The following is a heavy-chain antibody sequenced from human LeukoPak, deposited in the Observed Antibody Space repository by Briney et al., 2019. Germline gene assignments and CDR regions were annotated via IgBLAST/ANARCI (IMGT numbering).Heavy chain of an antibody. CDR3: ARGRGSRFLEWPYRGGSFDY. CDR2: INHSGST. D-gene: IGHD3-3*01. CDR1: GGSFSGYY. V-gene: IGHV4-34*01. Sequence: SETLSLTCAVYGGSFSGYYWSWIRQPPGKGLEWIGEINHSGSTNYNPSLKSRVTISVDTSKNQFSLKLSSVTAADTAVYYCARGRGSRFLEWPYRGGSFDYWGQGTLVTVSS. J-gene: IGHJ4*02.